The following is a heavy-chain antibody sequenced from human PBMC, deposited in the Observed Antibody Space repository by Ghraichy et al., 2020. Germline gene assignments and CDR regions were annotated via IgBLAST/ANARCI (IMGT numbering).Heavy chain of an antibody. V-gene: IGHV3-30*03. Sequence: GGSLRLSCAASRFSFSTSGMHWVRQAPGKGLEWVAAIVTDGSRTYYIDSVKGRFTISRDNSKNTLYLQMDSLRSEDTAVYYCARRLHARPQQGLDYWGQGTLVTVSS. J-gene: IGHJ4*02. CDR2: IVTDGSRT. CDR3: ARRLHARPQQGLDY. CDR1: RFSFSTSG. D-gene: IGHD3-16*01.